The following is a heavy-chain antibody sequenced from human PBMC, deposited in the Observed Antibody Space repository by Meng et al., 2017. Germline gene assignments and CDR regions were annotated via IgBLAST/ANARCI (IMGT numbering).Heavy chain of an antibody. CDR1: GCSLSTSGVG. V-gene: IGHV2-5*02. D-gene: IGHD2-21*02. Sequence: QISLKEARPTGVKPTPTLPLTCSFSGCSLSTSGVGVGVSRQPPGKALEWLALIYWDDDKRYSPSLKSRLTITKDTSKNQVVLTMTNMDPVDTATYYCAHRRGDSREGWFDPWGQGTLVTVSS. J-gene: IGHJ5*02. CDR3: AHRRGDSREGWFDP. CDR2: IYWDDDK.